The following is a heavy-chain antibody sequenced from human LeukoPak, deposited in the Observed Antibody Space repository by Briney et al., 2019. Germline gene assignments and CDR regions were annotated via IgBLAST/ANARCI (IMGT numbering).Heavy chain of an antibody. J-gene: IGHJ6*03. CDR1: GFTFSSYW. V-gene: IGHV3-74*01. D-gene: IGHD1-14*01. CDR3: AKAVVGTGTFGYMDV. CDR2: IKTDGSST. Sequence: GGSLRLSCAASGFTFSSYWMHWVRQVPGKGLMWVSRIKTDGSSTSYADSVKGRFSISRDNSWNTLYLQMNSLRADDTALYYCAKAVVGTGTFGYMDVWGKGTTVTISS.